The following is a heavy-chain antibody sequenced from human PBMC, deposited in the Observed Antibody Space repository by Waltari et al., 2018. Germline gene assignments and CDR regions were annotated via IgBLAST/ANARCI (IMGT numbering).Heavy chain of an antibody. CDR2: ISGSGVST. D-gene: IGHD1-26*01. CDR1: GFTFSSYA. Sequence: EVQLLESGGGLVQPGGSLRLSCAASGFTFSSYAMSWVRQAPGKGLEWVSAISGSGVSTYYADSVKGRFTISRDNSKNTLYLQMNSLRAEDTAVYYCANFYSYSGSSNHNFDYWGQGTLVTVSS. J-gene: IGHJ4*02. V-gene: IGHV3-23*01. CDR3: ANFYSYSGSSNHNFDY.